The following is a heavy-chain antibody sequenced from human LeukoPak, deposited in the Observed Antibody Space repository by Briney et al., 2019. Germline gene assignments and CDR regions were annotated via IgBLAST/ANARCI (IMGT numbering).Heavy chain of an antibody. CDR1: GFTFSDYS. J-gene: IGHJ4*02. CDR3: ARDYKYAFDN. CDR2: IGIDSGNT. D-gene: IGHD5-24*01. V-gene: IGHV3-48*01. Sequence: RSLRLSCAASGFTFSDYSMNWVRQAPGKGLEWISYIGIDSGNTNYADSVKGRFTISGDKAKNSLYLQMNSLRVEDTAVYYCARDYKYAFDNWGQGTLVTVSS.